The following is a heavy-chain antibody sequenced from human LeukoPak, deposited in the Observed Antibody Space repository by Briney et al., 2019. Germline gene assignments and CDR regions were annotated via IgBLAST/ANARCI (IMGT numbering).Heavy chain of an antibody. CDR2: INHSGST. D-gene: IGHD6-6*01. CDR1: GGSFSGYY. CDR3: ARQHPESSSNAFDI. V-gene: IGHV4-34*01. J-gene: IGHJ3*02. Sequence: SETLSLTCAVYGGSFSGYYWSWIRQPPGKGLEWIGEINHSGSTNYNPSLKSRVTISVDTSKNQFSLKLSSVTAADTAVYYCARQHPESSSNAFDIWGQGTMVTVSS.